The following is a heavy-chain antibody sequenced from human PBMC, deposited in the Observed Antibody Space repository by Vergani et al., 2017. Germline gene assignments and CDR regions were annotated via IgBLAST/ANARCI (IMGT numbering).Heavy chain of an antibody. D-gene: IGHD2-2*02. CDR1: GYTFTGYY. CDR2: INPNSGGT. J-gene: IGHJ6*03. V-gene: IGHV1-2*02. CDR3: ARVYWKPNKIYGSSTSCDTNYYMDG. Sequence: QVQLVQSGAEVKKPGASVKVSCKASGYTFTGYYMHWVRQAPGQGLEWMGWINPNSGGTNYAQKFQGRVTMTRDTSISTAYMVLSRLRTDDTAVYYCARVYWKPNKIYGSSTSCDTNYYMDGWGKGTTVTVSS.